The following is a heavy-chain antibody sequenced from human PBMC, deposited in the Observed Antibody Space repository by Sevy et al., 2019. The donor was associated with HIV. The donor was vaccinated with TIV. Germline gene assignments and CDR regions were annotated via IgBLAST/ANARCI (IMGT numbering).Heavy chain of an antibody. CDR3: TRNGGAFDNGFDP. J-gene: IGHJ5*02. Sequence: GGSLRLSCTASGFTLSRYDMNWVRQAPGKGLEWVSKISSSGSSLYYADSVKGRFTISRDNAKNSLNLQMNSLRAEDTAVYYCTRNGGAFDNGFDPWGQGTLVTVSS. V-gene: IGHV3-48*03. CDR2: ISSSGSSL. D-gene: IGHD2-8*01. CDR1: GFTLSRYD.